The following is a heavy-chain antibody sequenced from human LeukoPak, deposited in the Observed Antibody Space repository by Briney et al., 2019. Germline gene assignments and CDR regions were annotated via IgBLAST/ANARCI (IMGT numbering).Heavy chain of an antibody. V-gene: IGHV1-24*01. CDR2: FDPEDGET. CDR3: ATSESGYSGSCLDY. Sequence: ASVKVSCKVSGYTLTELSMHWVRQAPGKGLEWMGGFDPEDGETIYARKFQGRVTMTEDTSTDTAYMELSSLRSEDTAVYYCATSESGYSGSCLDYWGQGTLVTVSS. J-gene: IGHJ4*02. CDR1: GYTLTELS. D-gene: IGHD1-26*01.